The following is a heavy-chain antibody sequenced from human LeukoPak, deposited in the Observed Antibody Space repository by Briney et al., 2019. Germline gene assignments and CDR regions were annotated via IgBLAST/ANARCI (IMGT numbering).Heavy chain of an antibody. CDR3: AKVYAVRGVITYMDV. D-gene: IGHD3-10*01. CDR2: INNDGSST. Sequence: PGGSLRLSCAASGFTFSSYWMHWVRHAPAKGLVWVSRINNDGSSTSYADSVKGRFTISRDNSKNTLYLQMNSLRAEDTAVYYCAKVYAVRGVITYMDVWGKGTTVTVSS. CDR1: GFTFSSYW. V-gene: IGHV3-74*01. J-gene: IGHJ6*03.